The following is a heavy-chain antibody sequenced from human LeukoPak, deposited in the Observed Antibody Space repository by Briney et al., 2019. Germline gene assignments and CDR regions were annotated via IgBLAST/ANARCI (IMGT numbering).Heavy chain of an antibody. Sequence: ASVKVSCKVSGYTLTELSMHWVRQAPGKGLEWMGGFDPEDGETIYAQKFQDRVTMTRDTSINTAYMELSTLISDDTAVYYCARRIASAGHYFDSWGQGTLVTVSS. V-gene: IGHV1-24*01. D-gene: IGHD3-3*02. CDR1: GYTLTELS. CDR3: ARRIASAGHYFDS. J-gene: IGHJ4*02. CDR2: FDPEDGET.